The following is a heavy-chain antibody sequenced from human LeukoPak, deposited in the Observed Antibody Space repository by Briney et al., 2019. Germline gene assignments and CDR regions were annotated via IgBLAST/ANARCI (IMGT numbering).Heavy chain of an antibody. Sequence: GGSLRLSCAASGFTFRDYFMTWIRQAPGKGLGWGAYISNSVSTIRYADSVKGRFTISRDNAKDSSYLQMNSLRAEYTAVYYCARVAFDCWRGPDYWGQGTLVTVSS. CDR1: GFTFRDYF. CDR3: ARVAFDCWRGPDY. D-gene: IGHD3-3*01. CDR2: ISNSVSTI. V-gene: IGHV3-11*04. J-gene: IGHJ4*02.